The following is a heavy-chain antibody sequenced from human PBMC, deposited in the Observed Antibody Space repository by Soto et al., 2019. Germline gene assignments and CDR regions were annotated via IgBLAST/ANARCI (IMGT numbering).Heavy chain of an antibody. J-gene: IGHJ3*02. V-gene: IGHV3-7*01. CDR2: IKQDGSEK. CDR1: GFTFSSYW. Sequence: GGSLRLSCAASGFTFSSYWMSWVRQAPGKGLEWVANIKQDGSEKYYVDSVKGRFTISRDNGKNSLYLQTNSLRAEDMAVYYCATINNYYGSGSYYKDAFDIWGQGTMVTVSS. D-gene: IGHD3-10*01. CDR3: ATINNYYGSGSYYKDAFDI.